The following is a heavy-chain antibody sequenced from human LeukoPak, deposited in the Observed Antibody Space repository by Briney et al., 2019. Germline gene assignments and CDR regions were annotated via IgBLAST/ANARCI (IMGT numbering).Heavy chain of an antibody. CDR1: GYTFTDYY. CDR3: ARSGVLLWFGESIEDNNWFDP. J-gene: IGHJ5*02. V-gene: IGHV1-46*01. CDR2: INPSGGST. D-gene: IGHD3-10*01. Sequence: ASVKVSCKASGYTFTDYYMHWVRQAPGQGLEWMGIINPSGGSTSYAQKFQGRVTMTRDTSTSTVYMELSSLRSEDTAVYYCARSGVLLWFGESIEDNNWFDPWGQGTLVTVSS.